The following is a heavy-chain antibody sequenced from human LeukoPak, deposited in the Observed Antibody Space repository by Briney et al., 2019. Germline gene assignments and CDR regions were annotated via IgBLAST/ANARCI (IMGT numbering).Heavy chain of an antibody. J-gene: IGHJ4*02. CDR3: AKDRGIISDY. Sequence: PGGTLRLSCAASGFIFRNYGMNWVRQAPGRGLEWVSGISPGGDKLYYADSVKGRFTISRDNSKNTLYLQMNSLRAEDTAVYYCAKDRGIISDYWGQGILVTVSS. V-gene: IGHV3-23*01. CDR2: ISPGGDKL. D-gene: IGHD3-10*01. CDR1: GFIFRNYG.